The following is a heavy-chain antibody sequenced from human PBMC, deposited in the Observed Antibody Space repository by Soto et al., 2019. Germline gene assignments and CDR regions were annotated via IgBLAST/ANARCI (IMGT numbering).Heavy chain of an antibody. CDR1: GFTFSSYA. CDR3: ARTYGSGSYVNFDY. Sequence: GSLRLSCAASGFTFSSYAMSWVRQAPGKGLEWVSAISGSGGSTYYADSVKGRFTISRDNSKNTLYLQMNSLRAEDTAVYYCARTYGSGSYVNFDYWGQGTLVTVSS. CDR2: ISGSGGST. J-gene: IGHJ4*02. D-gene: IGHD3-10*01. V-gene: IGHV3-23*01.